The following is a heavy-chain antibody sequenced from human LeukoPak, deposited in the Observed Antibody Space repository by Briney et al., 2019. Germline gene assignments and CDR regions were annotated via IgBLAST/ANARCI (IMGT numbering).Heavy chain of an antibody. CDR3: ARCPRTSPYYDFWSGQYYFDY. D-gene: IGHD3-3*01. J-gene: IGHJ4*02. CDR2: IYYSGST. Sequence: SETLSLTCTVSGGSISSYYWSWIRQPPGKGMDSIGYIYYSGSTNYNPSLKSRVTISVDTSKNQFSLKLSSLTAPDTAVYYCARCPRTSPYYDFWSGQYYFDYWGQGTLVTVSS. V-gene: IGHV4-59*01. CDR1: GGSISSYY.